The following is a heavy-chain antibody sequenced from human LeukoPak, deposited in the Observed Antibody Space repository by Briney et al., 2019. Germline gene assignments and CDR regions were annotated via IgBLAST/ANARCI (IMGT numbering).Heavy chain of an antibody. V-gene: IGHV1-18*01. CDR2: LSAHIGDT. CDR3: ARVAFSIYHYYMDV. Sequence: ASVKVSCKASGYSFTTFGITWVRQAPGQGLEWMAWLSAHIGDTNYSQKFQGRVTVTSDTSTSTAYMELRSLKSDDTAVYFCARVAFSIYHYYMDVWGKGTTVTVSS. CDR1: GYSFTTFG. J-gene: IGHJ6*03. D-gene: IGHD6-6*01.